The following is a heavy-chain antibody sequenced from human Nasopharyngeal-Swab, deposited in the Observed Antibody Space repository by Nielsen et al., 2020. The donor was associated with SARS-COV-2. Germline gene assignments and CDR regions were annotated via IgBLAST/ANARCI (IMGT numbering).Heavy chain of an antibody. J-gene: IGHJ5*02. CDR3: ARRYSSGWYFDP. V-gene: IGHV1-69*13. CDR2: IIPIFGTA. D-gene: IGHD6-19*01. CDR1: GGTFSSYA. Sequence: SVKVSCKASGGTFSSYAISWVRQAPGQGLEWMGGIIPIFGTANYAQKFQGRVTITADESTSTAYMELSSLRSEDTAVYYCARRYSSGWYFDPWGQGTLVTVSS.